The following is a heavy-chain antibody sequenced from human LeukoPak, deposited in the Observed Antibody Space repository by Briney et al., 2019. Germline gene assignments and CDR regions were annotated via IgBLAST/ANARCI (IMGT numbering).Heavy chain of an antibody. Sequence: GGSLRLSCAASGFTFSDHYMDWVRQAPGKGLEWVGRIRNKANSHTTEYAAPVKGRFTISRDDLKNSLYLQLNSLKTEDTAVYYCARVGDVIAFDIWGQGTKVTVSS. J-gene: IGHJ3*02. CDR3: ARVGDVIAFDI. CDR1: GFTFSDHY. D-gene: IGHD3-3*01. CDR2: IRNKANSHTT. V-gene: IGHV3-72*01.